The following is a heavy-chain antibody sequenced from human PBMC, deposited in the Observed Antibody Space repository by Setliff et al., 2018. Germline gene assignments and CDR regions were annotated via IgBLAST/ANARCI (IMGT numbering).Heavy chain of an antibody. J-gene: IGHJ4*02. V-gene: IGHV4-39*07. CDR3: ARAPCYFDSTGSYFDF. Sequence: SETLSLTCTVSGASISGNSYYWAWIRQPPGKGLEWIASTYYGGNTYYNPSLRSRVTMSVDTSKSQFSLNLTSVIAADTAVYYCARAPCYFDSTGSYFDFWGQGTPVTV. CDR1: GASISGNSYY. D-gene: IGHD3-22*01. CDR2: TYYGGNT.